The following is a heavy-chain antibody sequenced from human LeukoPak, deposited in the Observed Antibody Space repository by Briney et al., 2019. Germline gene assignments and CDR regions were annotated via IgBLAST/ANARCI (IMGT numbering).Heavy chain of an antibody. J-gene: IGHJ6*03. CDR3: ARAYGGNSGGHFYYYYYYMDV. V-gene: IGHV1-18*01. Sequence: GASVKVSCKASGYTFTSYGISWVRQAPGQGLEWMGWISAYNGNTNYARKLQGRVTMTTDTSTSTAYMELRSLRSDDTAVYYCARAYGGNSGGHFYYYYYYMDVWGKGTTVTVSS. D-gene: IGHD4-23*01. CDR2: ISAYNGNT. CDR1: GYTFTSYG.